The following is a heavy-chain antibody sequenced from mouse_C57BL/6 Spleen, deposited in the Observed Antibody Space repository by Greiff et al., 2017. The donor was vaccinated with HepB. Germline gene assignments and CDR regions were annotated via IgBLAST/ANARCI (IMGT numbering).Heavy chain of an antibody. D-gene: IGHD1-1*01. CDR1: GYTFTSYW. V-gene: IGHV1-64*01. CDR2: IHPNSGST. CDR3: ARSYGSSDYAMDY. Sequence: QVQLQQPGAELVKPGASVKLSCKASGYTFTSYWMHWVKQRPGQGLEWIGMIHPNSGSTNYNEKFKSKATLTVDKSSSTAYMQLSSLTSEDSAVYYCARSYGSSDYAMDYWGQGTSVTVSS. J-gene: IGHJ4*01.